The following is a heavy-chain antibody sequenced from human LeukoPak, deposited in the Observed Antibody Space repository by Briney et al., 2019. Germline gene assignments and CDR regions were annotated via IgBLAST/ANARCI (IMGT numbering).Heavy chain of an antibody. D-gene: IGHD3-22*01. J-gene: IGHJ3*02. CDR3: ERTLYYYDSSGYYNTGDDAFDI. Sequence: SGPTLVNPTQTLTLTCTFSGFSLSTSGMRVSWIRQPPGKALEWLARINWNDDKFYSTSLKTRLTISKDTAKNQVVLTMTNMDPVDTATYYCERTLYYYDSSGYYNTGDDAFDIWGQGTMVTVSS. CDR2: INWNDDK. CDR1: GFSLSTSGMR. V-gene: IGHV2-70*04.